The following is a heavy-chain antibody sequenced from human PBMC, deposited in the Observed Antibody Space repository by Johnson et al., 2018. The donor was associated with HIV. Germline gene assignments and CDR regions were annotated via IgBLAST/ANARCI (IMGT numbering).Heavy chain of an antibody. J-gene: IGHJ3*02. Sequence: VQLVESGGGVVQPGGSLRLSCAASGFTFSSYGMNWVRQAPGKGLEWVSGISNSGGSTYFADSVKGRFTISRDNSKNTLYLKMNSLRAEDTAGYYCARVVGLDFSSTSCYKGDAFDSGGQGTMVTVSS. D-gene: IGHD2-2*02. CDR2: ISNSGGST. CDR3: ARVVGLDFSSTSCYKGDAFDS. CDR1: GFTFSSYG. V-gene: IGHV3-23*04.